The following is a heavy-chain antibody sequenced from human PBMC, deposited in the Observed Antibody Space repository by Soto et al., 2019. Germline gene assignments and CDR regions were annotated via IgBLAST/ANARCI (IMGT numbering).Heavy chain of an antibody. CDR3: VLIWSYDREFDY. Sequence: LXLSFSSSVLPFDDYAMHWVRQAPGKGLEWVSGVSWNIERIGYADSVEGRFTVSRDNAEKYLYLQMNSLRAEDTAFYYCVLIWSYDREFDYWGQGTLVTVYS. D-gene: IGHD1-26*01. CDR2: VSWNIERI. J-gene: IGHJ4*02. CDR1: VLPFDDYA. V-gene: IGHV3-9*01.